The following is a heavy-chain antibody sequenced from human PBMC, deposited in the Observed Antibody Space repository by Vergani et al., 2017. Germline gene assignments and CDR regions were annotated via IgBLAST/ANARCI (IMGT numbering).Heavy chain of an antibody. V-gene: IGHV3-21*01. CDR3: AREYPTVTTLSFDY. CDR2: ISSSSSYI. J-gene: IGHJ4*02. Sequence: EVQLVESGGGLVKPGGSLRLSCAASGFTFSSYSMNWVRQAPGKGLEWVASISSSSSYIYYADSVKGRFTISRDNAKNSLYLQMNSLRAEDTAVYYCAREYPTVTTLSFDYWGQGTLVTVSS. CDR1: GFTFSSYS. D-gene: IGHD4-17*01.